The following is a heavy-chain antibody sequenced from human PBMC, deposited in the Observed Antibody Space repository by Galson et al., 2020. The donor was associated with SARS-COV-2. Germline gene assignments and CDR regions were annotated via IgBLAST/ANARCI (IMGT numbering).Heavy chain of an antibody. CDR1: GYSFNDYY. Sequence: GESLKISCAASGYSFNDYYMSWIRQAPGKGLEWVSYISSSGSYTNYADSVKGRFTISRDSAKSSLYLQMNSLGADDTAVYYCARDLGPAPMIKWYFDLWGRGALVTVSS. V-gene: IGHV3-11*06. J-gene: IGHJ2*01. D-gene: IGHD3-16*01. CDR3: ARDLGPAPMIKWYFDL. CDR2: ISSSGSYT.